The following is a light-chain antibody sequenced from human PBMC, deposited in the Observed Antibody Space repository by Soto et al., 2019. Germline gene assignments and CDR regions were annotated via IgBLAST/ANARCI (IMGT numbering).Light chain of an antibody. CDR2: GAS. CDR3: QQYNNWPLT. V-gene: IGKV3-15*01. CDR1: QSVSSN. Sequence: EIVMTQSPATLSVSPGERATLSCRASQSVSSNLAWYQQKPGQAPRLLIYGASTRATGIPARFSGSGSGTEFTLTISSLQCEDVAVYYCQQYNNWPLTFGGGTKVEIK. J-gene: IGKJ4*01.